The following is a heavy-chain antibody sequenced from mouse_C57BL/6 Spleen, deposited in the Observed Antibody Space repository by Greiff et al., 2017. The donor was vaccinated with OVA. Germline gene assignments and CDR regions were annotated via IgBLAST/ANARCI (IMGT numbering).Heavy chain of an antibody. V-gene: IGHV1-81*01. J-gene: IGHJ4*01. CDR1: GYTFTSYG. Sequence: QVTLKESGAELARPGASVKLSCKASGYTFTSYGISWVKQRTGQGLEWIGEIYPRSGNTYYNEKFKGKATLTADKSSSTAYMELRSLTSEDSAVYFCAREGDGHYAMDYWGQGTSVTVSS. D-gene: IGHD2-3*01. CDR2: IYPRSGNT. CDR3: AREGDGHYAMDY.